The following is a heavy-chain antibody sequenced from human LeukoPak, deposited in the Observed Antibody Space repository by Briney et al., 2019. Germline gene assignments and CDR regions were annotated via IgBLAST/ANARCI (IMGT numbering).Heavy chain of an antibody. CDR3: ATQPVAGYFDY. CDR2: INHSGST. V-gene: IGHV4-34*01. Sequence: SETLSLTXAVYGESFSGYYWSWIRQPPGKGLEWIGEINHSGSTNYNPSLKSRVTISVHTSKNQFSLKLSSVTAADTAVYYCATQPVAGYFDYWGQGTLVTVSS. CDR1: GESFSGYY. D-gene: IGHD6-19*01. J-gene: IGHJ4*02.